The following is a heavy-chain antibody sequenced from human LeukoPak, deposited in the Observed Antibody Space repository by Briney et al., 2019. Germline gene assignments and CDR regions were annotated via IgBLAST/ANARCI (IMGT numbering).Heavy chain of an antibody. CDR2: INPNSGGT. D-gene: IGHD6-19*01. Sequence: ASVKVSCKASGYTFTGYYMHWVRQAPGQGLEWMGWINPNSGGTNYAQKFQGRVTMTRDTSISTAYMELSRLRSDDTAVYYCARRRSSGWGSWFDPWGQGTLVTVSS. CDR1: GYTFTGYY. J-gene: IGHJ5*02. V-gene: IGHV1-2*02. CDR3: ARRRSSGWGSWFDP.